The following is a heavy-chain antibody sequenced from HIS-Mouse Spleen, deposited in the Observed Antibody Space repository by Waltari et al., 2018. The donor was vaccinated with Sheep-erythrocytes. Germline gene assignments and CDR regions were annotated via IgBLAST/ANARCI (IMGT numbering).Heavy chain of an antibody. CDR1: GFTFSSYG. J-gene: IGHJ3*02. CDR3: AKGGFGGNSNDAFDI. D-gene: IGHD3-16*01. V-gene: IGHV3-30*18. CDR2: VSYDGSNK. Sequence: QVQLVESGGGVVQPGRSLRLSCAASGFTFSSYGMHWVRQASGKGLEWVAVVSYDGSNKYYADSVKGRFTISRDNSKNTLYPQMNSLRAEDTAVYYCAKGGFGGNSNDAFDIWGQGTMVTVSS.